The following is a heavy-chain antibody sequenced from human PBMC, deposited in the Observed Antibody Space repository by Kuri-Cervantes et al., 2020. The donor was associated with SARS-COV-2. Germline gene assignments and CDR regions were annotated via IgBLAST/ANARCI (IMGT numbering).Heavy chain of an antibody. Sequence: GGSLRLSCAASGFTFSSYSLHWVRQAPGKGLEWMAIISYDGRSAYYADSVKGRFTISRDNSKNTLYLQMSSLRGEDTAVYYCARPPAFFLEPSGIDYWGQGTLVTVSS. CDR1: GFTFSSYS. J-gene: IGHJ4*02. CDR3: ARPPAFFLEPSGIDY. CDR2: ISYDGRSA. D-gene: IGHD3-3*01. V-gene: IGHV3-30*03.